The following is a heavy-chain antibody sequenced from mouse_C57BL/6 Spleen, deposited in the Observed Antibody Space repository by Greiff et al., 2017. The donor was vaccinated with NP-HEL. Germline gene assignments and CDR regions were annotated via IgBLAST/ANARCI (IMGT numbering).Heavy chain of an antibody. J-gene: IGHJ2*01. CDR2: INPGSGGT. D-gene: IGHD2-3*01. CDR3: ARYDGNYGDY. V-gene: IGHV1-54*01. Sequence: VQLQQSGAELVRPGTSVKVSCKASGYAFTNYLIEWVKQRPGQGLEWIGVINPGSGGTNYNEKFKGKATLTADKSSSTAYMQLSSLTSEDSAVYFCARYDGNYGDYWGQGTTLTVSS. CDR1: GYAFTNYL.